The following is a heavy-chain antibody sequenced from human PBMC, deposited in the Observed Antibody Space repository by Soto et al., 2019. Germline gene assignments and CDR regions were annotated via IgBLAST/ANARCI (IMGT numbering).Heavy chain of an antibody. J-gene: IGHJ6*02. CDR1: GGSISSYY. V-gene: IGHV4-59*08. D-gene: IGHD3-10*01. Sequence: QVQLQESGPGLVKPSETLSLSCTVSGGSISSYYWSWFRQSPGKRMEWIGYVHHSWGSSYNPSLHSRDAISLDKAKSQFSLKVTSVTATDTAVYYCARQGFGPLHGLVDVWGQGTTVTVSS. CDR2: VHHSWGS. CDR3: ARQGFGPLHGLVDV.